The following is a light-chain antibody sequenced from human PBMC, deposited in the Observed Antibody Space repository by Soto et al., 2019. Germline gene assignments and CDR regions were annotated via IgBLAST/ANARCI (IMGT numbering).Light chain of an antibody. CDR1: QTISSW. CDR2: DVS. V-gene: IGKV1-5*01. Sequence: DIQMTQSPSTLSGSVGDRVTMTWRASQTISSWLAWYQQKPGKAPKLLIYDVSALKRGVPPRFSGSGSGTEFTLTISSLQPDDFATYYCQQYDSFSVTFGQGTKVDI. CDR3: QQYDSFSVT. J-gene: IGKJ1*01.